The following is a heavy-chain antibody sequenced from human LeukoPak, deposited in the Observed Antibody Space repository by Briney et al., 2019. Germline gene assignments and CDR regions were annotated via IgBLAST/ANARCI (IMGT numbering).Heavy chain of an antibody. Sequence: GASVKVSCKASGGTFSSYAISWVRQATGQGLEWMGWMNPNSGNTGYAQKFQGRVTMTRNTSISTAYMELSSLRSEDTAVYYCARGPPSDDSSGYYLNYWGQGTLVTVSS. D-gene: IGHD3-22*01. V-gene: IGHV1-8*02. CDR2: MNPNSGNT. CDR3: ARGPPSDDSSGYYLNY. J-gene: IGHJ4*02. CDR1: GGTFSSYA.